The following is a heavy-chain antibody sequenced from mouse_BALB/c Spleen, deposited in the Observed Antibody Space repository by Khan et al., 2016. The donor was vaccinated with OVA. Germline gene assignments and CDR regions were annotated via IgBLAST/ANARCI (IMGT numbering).Heavy chain of an antibody. Sequence: EVQLQESGPGLVKPSQSLSLTCTVTGYSITSDYAWNWIRQFPGNKLEWMGYISYSGNTKYNPSLKSRISITRDTSKNQFFLQLNFVTIEDTATXYGARIQGGDFDYWGQGTTLTVSS. CDR2: ISYSGNT. V-gene: IGHV3-2*02. D-gene: IGHD3-2*02. CDR3: ARIQGGDFDY. CDR1: GYSITSDYA. J-gene: IGHJ2*01.